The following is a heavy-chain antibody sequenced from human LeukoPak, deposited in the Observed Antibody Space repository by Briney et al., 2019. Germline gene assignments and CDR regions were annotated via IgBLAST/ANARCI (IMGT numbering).Heavy chain of an antibody. CDR1: GGSISSSSYY. D-gene: IGHD3-10*01. CDR3: ARSFSRGSAIGNDAFDI. J-gene: IGHJ3*02. V-gene: IGHV4-39*07. CDR2: IYYSGST. Sequence: PSETLSLTCTVSGGSISSSSYYWGWIRQPPGKGLEWIGSIYYSGSTYYNPSLKSRVTISVDASKNQFSLKLSSVTAADTAVYYCARSFSRGSAIGNDAFDIWGQGTMVTVSS.